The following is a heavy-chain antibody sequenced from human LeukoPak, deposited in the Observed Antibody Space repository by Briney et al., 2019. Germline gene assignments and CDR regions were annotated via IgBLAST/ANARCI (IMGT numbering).Heavy chain of an antibody. Sequence: GGSLRLSCAASGFTFSSYAMHWVRQAPGKGLEWVSYISSSGSTIYYADSVKGRFTISRDNAKNSLYLQMNSLRAEDTAVYYCARSYYYGSGTPTDYWGQGTLVTVSS. V-gene: IGHV3-48*03. J-gene: IGHJ4*02. CDR2: ISSSGSTI. D-gene: IGHD3-10*01. CDR1: GFTFSSYA. CDR3: ARSYYYGSGTPTDY.